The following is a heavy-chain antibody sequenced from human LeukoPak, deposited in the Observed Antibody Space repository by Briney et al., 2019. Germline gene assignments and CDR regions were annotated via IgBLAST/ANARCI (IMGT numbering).Heavy chain of an antibody. CDR1: GFTFSSYW. Sequence: PGGSLRLSCAASGFTFSSYWMHWVRQAPGKGLVWVSRISSDGSSTSYADSVKGRFTISRDNAKNTLYLQMNSLRAEDTAVYYCARVRGYCSGGSCYRDLAFDIWGQGAMVTVSS. CDR3: ARVRGYCSGGSCYRDLAFDI. V-gene: IGHV3-74*01. D-gene: IGHD2-15*01. CDR2: ISSDGSST. J-gene: IGHJ3*02.